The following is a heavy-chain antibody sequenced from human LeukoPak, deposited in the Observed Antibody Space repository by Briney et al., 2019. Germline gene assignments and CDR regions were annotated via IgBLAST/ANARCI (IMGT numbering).Heavy chain of an antibody. J-gene: IGHJ5*02. D-gene: IGHD3-10*01. V-gene: IGHV4-38-2*01. Sequence: NPSETLSLTCAVSGYSISSGYYWGWIRQPPGKGLEWIGTIWNTGRTYYNPSLNSRVTISLDTSKNLFSLKLTSMTAADTAFYYCARRIRGFGFDPWGQGTQVTVIS. CDR2: IWNTGRT. CDR3: ARRIRGFGFDP. CDR1: GYSISSGYY.